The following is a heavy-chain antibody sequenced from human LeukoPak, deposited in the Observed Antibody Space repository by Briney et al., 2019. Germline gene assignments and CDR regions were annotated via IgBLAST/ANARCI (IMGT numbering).Heavy chain of an antibody. D-gene: IGHD1-1*01. Sequence: ASVKVSCKASGYTFTSNGISWVRQAPGQGLEWMGWISTYNGNTNYAQKFQGRVTMTSDTSTRTAYMELRSLRSDDTAVYYCARDKNWSFDYWGQGTLVTVSS. CDR1: GYTFTSNG. CDR2: ISTYNGNT. V-gene: IGHV1-18*01. CDR3: ARDKNWSFDY. J-gene: IGHJ4*02.